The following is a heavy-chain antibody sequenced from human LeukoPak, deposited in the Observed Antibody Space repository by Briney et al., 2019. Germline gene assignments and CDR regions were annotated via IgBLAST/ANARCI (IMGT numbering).Heavy chain of an antibody. J-gene: IGHJ3*02. Sequence: ASVKVSCKASGYTFTSYGISWVRQAPGQVLEWMGWISAYNGNTNYAQKLQGRVTMTTDTSTSTAYMELRSLRSDDTAVYYCARAEYYYDSSGYYYETSDAFDIWGQGTMVTVSS. CDR1: GYTFTSYG. CDR2: ISAYNGNT. D-gene: IGHD3-22*01. CDR3: ARAEYYYDSSGYYYETSDAFDI. V-gene: IGHV1-18*01.